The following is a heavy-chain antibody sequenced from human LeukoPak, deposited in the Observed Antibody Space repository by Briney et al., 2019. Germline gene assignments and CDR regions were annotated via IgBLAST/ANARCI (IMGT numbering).Heavy chain of an antibody. Sequence: PRGSLRPSCAASGFTSRRYWMSWARQASGKGLEWVANIKQDGSEKYYVDSVKGRFTISRDNAKNSLYLQMNSLRAEDTAVYYCVGLGENYWGQGTLVTVSS. D-gene: IGHD3-10*01. CDR3: VGLGENY. V-gene: IGHV3-7*02. CDR2: IKQDGSEK. J-gene: IGHJ4*02. CDR1: GFTSRRYW.